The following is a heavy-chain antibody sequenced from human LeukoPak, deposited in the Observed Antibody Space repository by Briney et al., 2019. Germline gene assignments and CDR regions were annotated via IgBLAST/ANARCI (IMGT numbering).Heavy chain of an antibody. D-gene: IGHD3-22*01. CDR2: IWYDGSNK. CDR3: AKGVFYDSSGYYYGGAAFDI. Sequence: QPGRSLRLSCAASGFTFSSYGMHWVRQAPGKGLEWVAVIWYDGSNKYYADSVKGRFTISRDNSKNTLYLQMNRLRAEDTAVYYCAKGVFYDSSGYYYGGAAFDIWGQGTMVTVSS. V-gene: IGHV3-33*06. J-gene: IGHJ3*02. CDR1: GFTFSSYG.